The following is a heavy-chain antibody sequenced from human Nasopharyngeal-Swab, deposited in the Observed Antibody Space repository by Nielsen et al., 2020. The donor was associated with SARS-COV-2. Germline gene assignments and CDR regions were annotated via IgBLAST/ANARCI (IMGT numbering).Heavy chain of an antibody. CDR2: ISGSGGTI. D-gene: IGHD7-27*01. CDR3: ARDRANWDFDY. Sequence: LKISCASSGFTFSDYYMSWIRQAPGKGLEYISYISGSGGTIYYGDSMKGRFTISRDNAKNSLYLQMNSLRAEDTAVYYCARDRANWDFDYWGQGTLVTVSS. J-gene: IGHJ4*02. V-gene: IGHV3-11*04. CDR1: GFTFSDYY.